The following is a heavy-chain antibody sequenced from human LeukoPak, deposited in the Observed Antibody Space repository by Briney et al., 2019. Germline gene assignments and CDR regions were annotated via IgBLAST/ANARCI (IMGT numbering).Heavy chain of an antibody. CDR2: IYYSGST. J-gene: IGHJ4*02. CDR1: GGSISSGGYY. Sequence: SQTLSLTCTVSGGSISSGGYYWSWIRQHPGKGLEWIGYIYYSGSTYYNPSLKSRVTISVDTSKNQFSLKLSSVTAADTAVYYCARAPPTYYYDSSGYSPFDYWGQGTLVAVSS. V-gene: IGHV4-31*03. CDR3: ARAPPTYYYDSSGYSPFDY. D-gene: IGHD3-22*01.